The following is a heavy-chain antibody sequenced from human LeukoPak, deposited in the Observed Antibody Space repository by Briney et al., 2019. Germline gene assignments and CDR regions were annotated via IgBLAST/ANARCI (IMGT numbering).Heavy chain of an antibody. Sequence: SETLSLTCTVSGGSISSSSYYWGWTRQPPGKGLEWIGTIYYGGSTNYNPSLKSLVTLSVDTSKNQFSLKLSSVTAADTAVYYCARLGDTLSTDRYFDYWGQGTLVTVSS. V-gene: IGHV4-39*01. CDR1: GGSISSSSYY. J-gene: IGHJ4*02. CDR2: IYYGGST. D-gene: IGHD3-16*01. CDR3: ARLGDTLSTDRYFDY.